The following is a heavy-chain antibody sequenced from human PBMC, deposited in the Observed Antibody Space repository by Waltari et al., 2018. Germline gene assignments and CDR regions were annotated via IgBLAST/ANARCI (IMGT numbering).Heavy chain of an antibody. D-gene: IGHD6-19*01. CDR2: INPDGGST. Sequence: QVQVVQSGAEVKKPGASVKASCKASGCAFPTPSLHWVRQAPGQGLEWVGIINPDGGSTSYEQKFQDRLTMTRDTSTSTVYMQLTSLTSEDTAVYYCASQRAGSGWLSIDYWGQGTLVTVSS. CDR1: GCAFPTPS. V-gene: IGHV1-46*03. J-gene: IGHJ4*02. CDR3: ASQRAGSGWLSIDY.